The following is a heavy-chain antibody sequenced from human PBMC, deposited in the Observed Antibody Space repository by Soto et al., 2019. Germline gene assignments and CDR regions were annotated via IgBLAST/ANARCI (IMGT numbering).Heavy chain of an antibody. D-gene: IGHD6-25*01. V-gene: IGHV1-8*01. CDR3: ARRKERSGPHYFDS. CDR1: GYTFTSCD. CDR2: MNPYTGNT. J-gene: IGHJ4*02. Sequence: QVQLVQSGAEVKKPGASVKVSCQASGYTFTSCDIHWVRQATGQGLEWVGWMNPYTGNTGYAQKFQGRVTMTRNTSINTAYMELSSLTFEDTAVYYCARRKERSGPHYFDSWGQGALVTGSS.